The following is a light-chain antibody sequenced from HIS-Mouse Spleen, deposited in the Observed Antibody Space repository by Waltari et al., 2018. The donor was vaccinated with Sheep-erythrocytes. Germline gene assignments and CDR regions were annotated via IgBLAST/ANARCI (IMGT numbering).Light chain of an antibody. CDR1: RSDVGSYNL. Sequence: QSALTQPASVSGSPGQSITISCTGTRSDVGSYNLVSWYQQHPGKAPKLMIYEGSKRPSGGSNRFAGSKSGNPASLTISGLQAEDEADYYCCSYAGSSTPWVFGGGTKLTVL. CDR3: CSYAGSSTPWV. V-gene: IGLV2-23*01. CDR2: EGS. J-gene: IGLJ3*02.